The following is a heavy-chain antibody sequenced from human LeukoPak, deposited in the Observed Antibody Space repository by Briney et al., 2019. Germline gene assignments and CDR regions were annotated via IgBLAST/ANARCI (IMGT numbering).Heavy chain of an antibody. CDR2: INHSGST. D-gene: IGHD5-12*01. CDR1: GGSFSGYY. CDR3: ARARYDSYGMDV. J-gene: IGHJ6*02. V-gene: IGHV4-34*01. Sequence: SETLSLTCAVYGGSFSGYYWSWIRQPPGKGLEWIGEINHSGSTNYNPSLKSRVTISVDTSKNQFSLKLSSVTAADTAVYYCARARYDSYGMDVWGQGTTVTVSS.